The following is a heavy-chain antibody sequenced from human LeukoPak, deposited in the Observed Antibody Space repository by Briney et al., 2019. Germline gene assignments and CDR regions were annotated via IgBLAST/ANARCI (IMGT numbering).Heavy chain of an antibody. CDR3: ARDSPGYLAYDS. V-gene: IGHV4-59*01. CDR1: GGTISSYY. D-gene: IGHD1-1*01. Sequence: PSETLSLTCTGSGGTISSYYWSWIRQPPGKGLEWIGYIYDSGSTSYNPSLKSRATISVDTSKNQFSLKLSSVTAADTAVYYCARDSPGYLAYDSWGQGTLVTVSS. CDR2: IYDSGST. J-gene: IGHJ4*02.